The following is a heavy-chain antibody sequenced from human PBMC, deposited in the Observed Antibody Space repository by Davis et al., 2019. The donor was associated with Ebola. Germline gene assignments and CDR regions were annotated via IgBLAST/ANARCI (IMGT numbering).Heavy chain of an antibody. CDR1: GFTFSTYW. CDR2: INSDGSST. CDR3: ARDYGLDV. Sequence: GESLNISCGGPGFTFSTYWMHWVRQAPGKGLVWVSRINSDGSSTSYAASVKGRFTISRDNAKNTLYLQMNSLRAEDTAVYYCARDYGLDVWGQGTTVTVSS. J-gene: IGHJ6*02. V-gene: IGHV3-74*01.